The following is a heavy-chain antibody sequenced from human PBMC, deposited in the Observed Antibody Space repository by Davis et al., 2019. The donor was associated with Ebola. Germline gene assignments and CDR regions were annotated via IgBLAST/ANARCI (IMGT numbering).Heavy chain of an antibody. CDR2: ISGSGGST. J-gene: IGHJ6*03. CDR1: GFTFSSYA. CDR3: AKDRCSGGSCYFRWYYYYYMDV. Sequence: GGSLRLSCAASGFTFSSYAMSWVRQAPGKGLEWVSGISGSGGSTYYADSVKGRFTISRDNSKNTLYLQMNSLRAEDTAVYYCAKDRCSGGSCYFRWYYYYYMDVWGKGTTVTVSS. D-gene: IGHD2-15*01. V-gene: IGHV3-23*01.